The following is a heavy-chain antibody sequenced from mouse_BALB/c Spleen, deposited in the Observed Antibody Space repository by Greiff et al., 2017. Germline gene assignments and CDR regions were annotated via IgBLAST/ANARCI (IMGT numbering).Heavy chain of an antibody. Sequence: EVQGVESGGGLVKPGGSLKLSCAASGFTFSSYAMSWVRQSPEKRLEWVAEISSGGSYTYYPDTVTGRFTISRDNAKNTLYLEMSSLRSEDTAMYYCARDGPRYDEGFAYWGQGTLVTVSA. CDR3: ARDGPRYDEGFAY. CDR2: ISSGGSYT. CDR1: GFTFSSYA. J-gene: IGHJ3*01. D-gene: IGHD2-14*01. V-gene: IGHV5-9-4*01.